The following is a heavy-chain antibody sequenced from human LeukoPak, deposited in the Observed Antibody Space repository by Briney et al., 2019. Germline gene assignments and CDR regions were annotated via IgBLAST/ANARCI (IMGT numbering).Heavy chain of an antibody. CDR1: GFTFSSYS. J-gene: IGHJ4*02. D-gene: IGHD5-18*01. CDR2: ISSSSSYI. CDR3: ARKVIYSYGSFDY. Sequence: GGSLRLSCAASGFTFSSYSMNWVRQAPEKGLEWVSSISSSSSYIYYADSVKGRFTISRDNAKNSLYLQMNSLRAEDTAVYYCARKVIYSYGSFDYWGQGTLVTVSS. V-gene: IGHV3-21*01.